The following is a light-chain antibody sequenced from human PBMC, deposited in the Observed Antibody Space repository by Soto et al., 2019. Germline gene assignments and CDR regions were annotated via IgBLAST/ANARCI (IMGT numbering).Light chain of an antibody. CDR3: CSYAGTFYV. Sequence: QSALTQPRSVSGSRGQSVTISCTGTSSDFGGYNYVSWYQHHPGKAPKLMIYDVSERPSGVPDRFSGSKSGNTASLTISGLQAEDEADYYCCSYAGTFYVFGTGTKLTVL. V-gene: IGLV2-11*01. J-gene: IGLJ1*01. CDR2: DVS. CDR1: SSDFGGYNY.